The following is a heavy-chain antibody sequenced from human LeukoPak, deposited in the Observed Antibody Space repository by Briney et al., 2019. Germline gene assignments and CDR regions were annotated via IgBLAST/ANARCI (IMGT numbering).Heavy chain of an antibody. CDR3: ARASPLYYYYYMDV. Sequence: SETLSLTCAVYGGSFSGYYWSWIRQPPGKGLEWIGEINHSGSTNYSPSLKSRVTISVYTSKNQFSLKLSSVTAADTAVYYCARASPLYYYYYMDVWGKGTTVTVSS. CDR1: GGSFSGYY. CDR2: INHSGST. V-gene: IGHV4-34*01. J-gene: IGHJ6*03.